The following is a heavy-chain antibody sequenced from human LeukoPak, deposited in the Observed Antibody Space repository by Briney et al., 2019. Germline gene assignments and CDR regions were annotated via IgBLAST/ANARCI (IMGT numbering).Heavy chain of an antibody. CDR1: GFTFSSYS. CDR3: ARGGHSDYFDAFDI. CDR2: ISSSSSYI. V-gene: IGHV3-21*01. D-gene: IGHD4-11*01. Sequence: GXXLRLSCAASGFTFSSYSMNWVRQAPGKGLEWVSSISSSSSYIYYADSVKGRFTISRDNAKNSLYLQMNSLRAEDTAVYYCARGGHSDYFDAFDIWGQGTMVTVSS. J-gene: IGHJ3*02.